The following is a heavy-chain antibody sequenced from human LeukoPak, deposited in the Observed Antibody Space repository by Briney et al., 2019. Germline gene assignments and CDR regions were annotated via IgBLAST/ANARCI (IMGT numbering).Heavy chain of an antibody. J-gene: IGHJ4*02. CDR1: GGSISSGGYS. Sequence: PSETLSLTCAVSGGSISSGGYSWSWIRQPPGKGLEWIGYIYHSGSTYYNPSLKSRVTISVDRSKNQFSLKLSSVTAADTAVYYCATRAQYCSSTSCYSSGYYFDYWGQGTLVTVSS. V-gene: IGHV4-30-2*01. CDR2: IYHSGST. CDR3: ATRAQYCSSTSCYSSGYYFDY. D-gene: IGHD2-2*01.